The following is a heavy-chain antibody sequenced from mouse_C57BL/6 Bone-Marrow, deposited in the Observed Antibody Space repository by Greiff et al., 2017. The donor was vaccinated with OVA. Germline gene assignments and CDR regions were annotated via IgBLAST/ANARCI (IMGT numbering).Heavy chain of an antibody. CDR3: TEGGLLRDWYVYV. Sequence: EVMLVESGGGLVQPGGSMKLSCVASGFTFSNYWMNWVRQSPEKGLEWVAQIRLKSDNYATNYAESVKGRFTIARSDSKSSVYLQVNNLRAEDTGIYFCTEGGLLRDWYVYVGGTGTTVSVST. CDR2: IRLKSDNYAT. J-gene: IGHJ1*03. V-gene: IGHV6-3*01. D-gene: IGHD2-3*01. CDR1: GFTFSNYW.